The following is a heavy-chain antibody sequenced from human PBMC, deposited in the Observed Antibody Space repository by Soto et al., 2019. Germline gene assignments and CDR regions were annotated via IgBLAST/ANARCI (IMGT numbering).Heavy chain of an antibody. CDR3: TKFTRCYDGLCNWFDP. CDR1: GGSMRSFY. D-gene: IGHD3-16*01. Sequence: SETLSLTCSVSGGSMRSFYWSWIRQPPGKGLDWIGFIDYTGNTNYNPSLKSRVTISVDTSKSQFSLNLTSVTAADTAVYYCTKFTRCYDGLCNWFDPWGQGTLVTVSS. CDR2: IDYTGNT. J-gene: IGHJ5*02. V-gene: IGHV4-59*01.